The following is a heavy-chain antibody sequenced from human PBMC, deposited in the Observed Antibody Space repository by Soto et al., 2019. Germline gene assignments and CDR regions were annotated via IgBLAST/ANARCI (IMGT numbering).Heavy chain of an antibody. J-gene: IGHJ4*02. D-gene: IGHD3-22*01. CDR2: ISWNSGSI. Sequence: PGGSLRLSCAASGFTFDDYAMHWVRQAPGKGLEWVSGISWNSGSIGYADSVKGRFTISRDNSKNTLYLQMNSLRAEDTAVYYCAREATDHYDSSGYPTPSLWGQGTLVTVSS. CDR1: GFTFDDYA. CDR3: AREATDHYDSSGYPTPSL. V-gene: IGHV3-9*01.